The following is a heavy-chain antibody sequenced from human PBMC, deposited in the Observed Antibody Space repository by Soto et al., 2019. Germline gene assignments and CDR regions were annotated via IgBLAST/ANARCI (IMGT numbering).Heavy chain of an antibody. Sequence: QVQLVQSGAEVKKPGASVKVSCKASGYTFISFYVHWVRQAPGQGLEWMGVINPNGGSTAYAQKFQGGVTMARDTSTSTVYMELSSLRSEDTAVYYCARLATVTPPYYFDYWGQGTLVTVSS. CDR3: ARLATVTPPYYFDY. CDR2: INPNGGST. D-gene: IGHD4-17*01. J-gene: IGHJ4*02. CDR1: GYTFISFY. V-gene: IGHV1-46*01.